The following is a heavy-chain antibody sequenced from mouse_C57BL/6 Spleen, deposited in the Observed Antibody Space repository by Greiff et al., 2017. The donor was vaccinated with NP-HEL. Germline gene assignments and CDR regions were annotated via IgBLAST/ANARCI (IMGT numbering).Heavy chain of an antibody. V-gene: IGHV1-42*01. CDR3: ARGDYYGSSYDFDY. D-gene: IGHD1-1*01. CDR1: GYSFTGYY. CDR2: INPSTGGT. Sequence: VQLQQSGPELVKPGASVKISCKASGYSFTGYYMNWVKQSPEKSLEWIGEINPSTGGTTYNQKFKAKATLTVDKSSSTAYMQLKSLTSEDSAVYYWARGDYYGSSYDFDYWGQGTTLTVSS. J-gene: IGHJ2*01.